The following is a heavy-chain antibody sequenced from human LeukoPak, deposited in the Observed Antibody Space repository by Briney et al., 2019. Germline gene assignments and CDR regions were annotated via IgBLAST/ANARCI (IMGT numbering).Heavy chain of an antibody. V-gene: IGHV1-8*01. J-gene: IGHJ4*02. CDR2: MNPNSGNT. Sequence: GASVKVSCKASGYTFTSYDINWVRQATGQGLEWMGWMNPNSGNTGYAQKFQGRVTMTRNTSISTAYMELSSLRSEDTAAYYCARGVGYYYDSSGYYHSYWGQGTLVTVSS. CDR3: ARGVGYYYDSSGYYHSY. CDR1: GYTFTSYD. D-gene: IGHD3-22*01.